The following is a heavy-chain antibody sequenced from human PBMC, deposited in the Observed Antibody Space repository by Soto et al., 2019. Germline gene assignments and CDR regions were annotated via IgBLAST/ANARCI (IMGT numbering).Heavy chain of an antibody. V-gene: IGHV1-46*01. Sequence: ASVKVSCKASGYTFTSYYMHWVRQAPGQGLEWKGIINPSGGSTSYAQKFQGRVTMTRDTSTSTVYMELSSLGSEDTAVYYCARDQEPRIAVYGRAENAFDIWGQGTMVTVSS. CDR1: GYTFTSYY. CDR2: INPSGGST. CDR3: ARDQEPRIAVYGRAENAFDI. D-gene: IGHD6-19*01. J-gene: IGHJ3*02.